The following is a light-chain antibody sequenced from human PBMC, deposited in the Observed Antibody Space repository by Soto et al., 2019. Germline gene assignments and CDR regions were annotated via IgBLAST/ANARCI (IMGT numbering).Light chain of an antibody. CDR3: VLYMGRGISV. CDR1: SASVSTSYY. J-gene: IGLJ2*01. Sequence: QTVVTQAPSFSVSPGGTVTLTCGLNSASVSTSYYPSWYQQTPGQAPRTLIYNTDTQSSGVPDRFSGSILGNKAALTITGAQADDESDYYCVLYMGRGISVFGGGTQLTVL. V-gene: IGLV8-61*01. CDR2: NTD.